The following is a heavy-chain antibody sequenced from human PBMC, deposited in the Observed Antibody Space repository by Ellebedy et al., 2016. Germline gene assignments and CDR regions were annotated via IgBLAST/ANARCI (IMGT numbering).Heavy chain of an antibody. CDR3: ARDGDGTRSSTSSPGSSY. J-gene: IGHJ4*02. V-gene: IGHV1-69*04. Sequence: ASVKVSCKASGGTFSSYAISWVRQAPGQGLEWMGRIIPILGIANYAQKFQGRVTITADKSTSTAYMELSSLRSEDTAVYYCARDGDGTRSSTSSPGSSYWGQGTLVTVSS. D-gene: IGHD2-21*02. CDR1: GGTFSSYA. CDR2: IIPILGIA.